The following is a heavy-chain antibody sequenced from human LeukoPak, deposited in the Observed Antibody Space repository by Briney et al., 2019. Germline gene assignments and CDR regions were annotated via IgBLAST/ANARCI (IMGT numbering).Heavy chain of an antibody. CDR3: ARIIVGATGIDY. J-gene: IGHJ4*02. D-gene: IGHD1-26*01. CDR2: INTDGSLI. V-gene: IGHV3-74*01. Sequence: GGSLRLSCAVSGFTFSTYWMHWVRQAPGKGLVWVSRINTDGSLINYADSVKGRFTMSRDNSKNMLYLQMSSLRAEDTAVYYCARIIVGATGIDYWGQGTLVTVSS. CDR1: GFTFSTYW.